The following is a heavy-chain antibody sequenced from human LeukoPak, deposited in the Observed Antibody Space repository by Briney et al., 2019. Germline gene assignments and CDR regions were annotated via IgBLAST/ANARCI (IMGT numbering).Heavy chain of an antibody. Sequence: GGSLRLSCAASGFTVSSNYTSWVRQAPGKGLEWVSVIYSGGSTYYTDSVKGRFTISRDNSKKTLYLQMNSLRAEDTAVYYCARDGGGYYDRSAGAFDIWGQGTMVTVSS. J-gene: IGHJ3*02. V-gene: IGHV3-53*01. CDR3: ARDGGGYYDRSAGAFDI. CDR1: GFTVSSNY. D-gene: IGHD3-22*01. CDR2: IYSGGST.